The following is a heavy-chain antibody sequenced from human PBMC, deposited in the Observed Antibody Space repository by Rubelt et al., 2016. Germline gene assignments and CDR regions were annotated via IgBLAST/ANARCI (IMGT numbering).Heavy chain of an antibody. V-gene: IGHV5-10-1*04. CDR2: IDPSNSYT. CDR1: GYSFTSYW. CDR3: ARHAGDGGKSEDWFDP. J-gene: IGHJ5*02. D-gene: IGHD4-23*01. Sequence: EVQLVQSGAEVKKPGESLRISCKGSGYSFTSYWISWVRQMPGKGLEWMGRIDPSNSYTNYSPSFKGQVSIAADKSISTAYRQWGSLKASDTAMYYWARHAGDGGKSEDWFDPWGQGTLVTVSS.